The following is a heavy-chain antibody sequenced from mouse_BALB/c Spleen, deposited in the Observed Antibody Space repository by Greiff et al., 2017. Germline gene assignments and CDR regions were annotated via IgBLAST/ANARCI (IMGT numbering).Heavy chain of an antibody. V-gene: IGHV6-6*02. CDR1: GFTFSNYW. CDR3: TREDYFDY. J-gene: IGHJ2*01. CDR2: IRLKSNNYAT. Sequence: EVKLQESGGGLVQPGGSMKLSCVASGFTFSNYWMNWVRQSPEKGLEWVAEIRLKSNNYATHYAESVKGRFTISRDDSKSSVYLQMNNLRAEDTGIYYCTREDYFDYWGQGTTLTVSS.